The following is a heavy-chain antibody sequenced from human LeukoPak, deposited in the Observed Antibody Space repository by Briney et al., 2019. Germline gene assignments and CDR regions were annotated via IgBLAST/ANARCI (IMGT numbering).Heavy chain of an antibody. J-gene: IGHJ4*02. CDR3: AKHGQKSFAYDFWSGGDFDY. V-gene: IGHV3-23*01. CDR2: ISGSGGST. D-gene: IGHD3-3*01. Sequence: GGSLRLSCAASGFTFSSYAMSWVRQAPGKGLEWVSAISGSGGSTYYADSVKGRFTISRDNSKNTLYLQMNSLRAEDTAVYYCAKHGQKSFAYDFWSGGDFDYWGQGTLVTVSS. CDR1: GFTFSSYA.